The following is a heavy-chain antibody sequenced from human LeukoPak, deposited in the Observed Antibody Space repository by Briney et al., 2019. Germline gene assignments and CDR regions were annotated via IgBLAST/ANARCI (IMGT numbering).Heavy chain of an antibody. CDR2: ISGSGGST. V-gene: IGHV3-23*01. CDR1: GFTFSSYS. J-gene: IGHJ4*02. CDR3: AGSRIAARPDY. D-gene: IGHD6-6*01. Sequence: KPGGSLRLSCAASGFTFSSYSMSWVRQAPGKGLEWVSGISGSGGSTDYADSVKGRFTISRDNSKNTLYLQMNSLRVEDTAVYYCAGSRIAARPDYWGQGTLVTVSS.